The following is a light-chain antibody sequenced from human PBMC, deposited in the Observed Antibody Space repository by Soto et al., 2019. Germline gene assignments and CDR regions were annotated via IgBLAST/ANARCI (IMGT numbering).Light chain of an antibody. CDR1: SSDVGSYNL. J-gene: IGLJ1*01. CDR2: EDN. CDR3: CSYAGSSTPYV. V-gene: IGLV2-23*01. Sequence: QSALTQPASVSGSPGQSITISCTGTSSDVGSYNLVSWYQQHPGKAPKLMIYEDNKRPSGVSNRFSGSKSGYTASLTISGLQAEDEADYFCCSYAGSSTPYVFGTGTKVTVL.